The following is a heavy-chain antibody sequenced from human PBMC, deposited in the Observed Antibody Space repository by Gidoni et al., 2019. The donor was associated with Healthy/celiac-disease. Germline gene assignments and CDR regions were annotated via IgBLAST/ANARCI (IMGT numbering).Heavy chain of an antibody. CDR3: VPYSSSSLSDY. CDR1: GFTVSSNY. Sequence: EVQLVESGGGLVQPGGSLRLACAASGFTVSSNYMSWVRQAPGKGLEWVSVIYSGGSTYYADSVKGRFTISRDNSKNTLYLQMNSLRAEDTAVYYCVPYSSSSLSDYWGQGTLVTVSS. CDR2: IYSGGST. V-gene: IGHV3-66*01. D-gene: IGHD6-6*01. J-gene: IGHJ4*02.